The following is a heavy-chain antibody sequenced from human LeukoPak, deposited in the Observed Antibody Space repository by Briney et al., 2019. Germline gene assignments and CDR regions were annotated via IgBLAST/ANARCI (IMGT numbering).Heavy chain of an antibody. CDR2: ISSSGSTI. D-gene: IGHD5-12*01. V-gene: IGHV3-11*04. CDR3: AKDRGSPRKPLDAFDI. CDR1: GFTFSDYY. Sequence: PGGSLRLSCAASGFTFSDYYMSWIRQAPGKGLEWASYISSSGSTIYYADSVKGRFTISRDNAKNSLYLQMNSLRAEDTAVYYCAKDRGSPRKPLDAFDIWGQGTMVTVSS. J-gene: IGHJ3*02.